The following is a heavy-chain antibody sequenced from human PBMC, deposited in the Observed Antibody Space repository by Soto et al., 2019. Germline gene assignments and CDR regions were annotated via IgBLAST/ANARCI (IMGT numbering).Heavy chain of an antibody. Sequence: QVQLQQWGAGLLKPSETLSLTCAISGGSFSGYYWNWIRQSPGQGLELIAEINYSGSTNYNPPLKSRGIISVDASKDQLSLKLRSVTAADTAVYYCAPFVVYSDYYLDVWGKGTTVTVSS. J-gene: IGHJ6*03. CDR3: APFVVYSDYYLDV. CDR2: INYSGST. CDR1: GGSFSGYY. D-gene: IGHD5-12*01. V-gene: IGHV4-34*01.